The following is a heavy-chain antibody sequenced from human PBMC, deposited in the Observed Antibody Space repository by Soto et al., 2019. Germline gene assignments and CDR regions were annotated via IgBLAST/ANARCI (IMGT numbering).Heavy chain of an antibody. Sequence: QVQLQQWGAGLLKPSETLSLTCAVYGGSFSGYYWSWIRQPPGKGLEWIGEINHSGSTNYNPSLKSRVTISVDTSKNQFSLKLSSVTAADTAVYYCARVYGDYDAYFDYWGQGTLVTVSS. CDR3: ARVYGDYDAYFDY. CDR1: GGSFSGYY. D-gene: IGHD4-17*01. J-gene: IGHJ4*02. V-gene: IGHV4-34*01. CDR2: INHSGST.